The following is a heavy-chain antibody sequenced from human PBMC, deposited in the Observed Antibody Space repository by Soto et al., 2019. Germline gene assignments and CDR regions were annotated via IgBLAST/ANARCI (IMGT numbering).Heavy chain of an antibody. CDR2: INHSGST. CDR1: GGSFSGYY. Sequence: QVQLQQWGAGLLKPSATLSLTCAVSGGSFSGYYWTWIRQPPGTGLEWLGAINHSGSTNYNPSIKSRVTTTVDTSKNQFSLKPTAVAAADTAVYYCARDKITGLFDYWGQGTLVTVSS. V-gene: IGHV4-34*01. J-gene: IGHJ4*02. D-gene: IGHD3-16*01. CDR3: ARDKITGLFDY.